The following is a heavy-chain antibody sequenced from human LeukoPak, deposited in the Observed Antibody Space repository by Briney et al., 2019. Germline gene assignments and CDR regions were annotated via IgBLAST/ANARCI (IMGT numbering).Heavy chain of an antibody. CDR2: ISYDGSNK. J-gene: IGHJ4*02. Sequence: GRPLRLSCAASGFTFSSYAMHWVRQAPGKGLEWVAVISYDGSNKYYADSVKGRFTISRDNSKNTLYLQMNSLRAEDTAVYYCARDTPYQFERFFPYDSSGYYDYWGQGTLVTVSS. CDR3: ARDTPYQFERFFPYDSSGYYDY. CDR1: GFTFSSYA. D-gene: IGHD3-22*01. V-gene: IGHV3-30-3*01.